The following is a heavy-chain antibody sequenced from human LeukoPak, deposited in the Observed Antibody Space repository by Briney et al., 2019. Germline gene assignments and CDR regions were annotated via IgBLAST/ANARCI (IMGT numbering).Heavy chain of an antibody. Sequence: ASVKVSCKVSGYTLTELSMHWVRQAPGKGLEWMGGFDPEDGETIYAQKFQGRVTVTEDTSTDTAYMELSSLRSEDTAVYYCGTYRPVGATILPDYWGQGTLVTVSS. CDR2: FDPEDGET. V-gene: IGHV1-24*01. CDR1: GYTLTELS. D-gene: IGHD1-26*01. CDR3: GTYRPVGATILPDY. J-gene: IGHJ4*02.